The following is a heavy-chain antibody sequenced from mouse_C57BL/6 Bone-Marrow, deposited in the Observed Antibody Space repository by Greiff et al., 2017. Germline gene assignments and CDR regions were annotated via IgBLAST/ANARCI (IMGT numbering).Heavy chain of an antibody. J-gene: IGHJ2*01. CDR3: TNGSPSPFDY. Sequence: VQLQESGAELVRPGASVTLSCKASGYTFTDYEMHWVKQTPVHGLEWIGAIDPETGGTAYNQKFKGKAILTADKSSSTAYMELRSLTSADSAVYYCTNGSPSPFDYWGQGTTLTVSS. V-gene: IGHV1-15*01. CDR2: IDPETGGT. CDR1: GYTFTDYE. D-gene: IGHD1-1*01.